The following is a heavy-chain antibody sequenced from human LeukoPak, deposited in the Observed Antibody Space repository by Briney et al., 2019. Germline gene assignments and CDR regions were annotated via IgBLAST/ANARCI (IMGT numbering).Heavy chain of an antibody. CDR2: IYHSGST. V-gene: IGHV4-4*02. D-gene: IGHD3-10*01. J-gene: IGHJ4*02. Sequence: PSGTLSLTCAVSGGSISGSNWWSWVRQPPGKGLEWIGEIYHSGSTNYNPSLKSRVTISVDKSKNQFSLKLSSVTAADTAVYYCARRNYYGSGSYNYFDYWGQGTLVTVSS. CDR3: ARRNYYGSGSYNYFDY. CDR1: GGSISGSNW.